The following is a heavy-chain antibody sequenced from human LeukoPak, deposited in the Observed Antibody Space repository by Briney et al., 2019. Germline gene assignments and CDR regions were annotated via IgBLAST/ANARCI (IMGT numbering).Heavy chain of an antibody. CDR3: ARGRCSSSSCHYYYHYYYMDV. J-gene: IGHJ6*03. Sequence: SVKVSCKASGGTFSSYAISWVRQAPGQGLEWVGGIIPIFGTANYAQKFQGRVTITADESTSTAYMELSSLRSEDTAEYYCARGRCSSSSCHYYYHYYYMDVWGKGTTVTVSS. CDR1: GGTFSSYA. CDR2: IIPIFGTA. V-gene: IGHV1-69*13. D-gene: IGHD2-2*01.